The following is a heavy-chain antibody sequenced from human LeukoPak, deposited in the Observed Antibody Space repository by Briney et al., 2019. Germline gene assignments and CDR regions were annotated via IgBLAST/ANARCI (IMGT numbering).Heavy chain of an antibody. CDR2: IKQDGSEK. Sequence: GGSQRLSCAASGFTFSSYWMSWVRQAPGKGLEWVANIKQDGSEKYYVDSVKGRFTISRDNAKNSLYLQMNSPRAEDTAVYYCARFRFLEWLLPFDYWGQGTLVTVSS. D-gene: IGHD3-3*01. CDR1: GFTFSSYW. CDR3: ARFRFLEWLLPFDY. V-gene: IGHV3-7*01. J-gene: IGHJ4*02.